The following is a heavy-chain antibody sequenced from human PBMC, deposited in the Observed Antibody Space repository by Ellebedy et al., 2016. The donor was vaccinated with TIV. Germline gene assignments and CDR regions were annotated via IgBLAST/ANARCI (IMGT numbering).Heavy chain of an antibody. CDR1: GFTFSSYS. D-gene: IGHD5-24*01. J-gene: IGHJ4*02. Sequence: GESLKISCAASGFTFSSYSMNWVRQAPGKGLEWVSSISRSSSYIYYADSVKGRFTISRDNAKNSLYLQMNSLRAEDTAVYYCARQSQKMATIPGDLGYWGQGTLVTVSS. CDR3: ARQSQKMATIPGDLGY. V-gene: IGHV3-21*01. CDR2: ISRSSSYI.